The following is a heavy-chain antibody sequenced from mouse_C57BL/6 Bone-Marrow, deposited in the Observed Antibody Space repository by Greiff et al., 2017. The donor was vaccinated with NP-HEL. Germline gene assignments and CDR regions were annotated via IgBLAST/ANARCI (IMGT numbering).Heavy chain of an antibody. D-gene: IGHD2-2*01. CDR1: GFTFNTYA. Sequence: VQLKESGGGLVQPKGSLKLSCAASGFTFNTYAMHWVRQAPGKGLEWVARIRSKSSNYATYYADSVKDRFTISRDDSQSMLYLQMNNLKTEDTAMYYCVRERLRRRGYAMDYWGQGTSVTVSS. CDR3: VRERLRRRGYAMDY. CDR2: IRSKSSNYAT. V-gene: IGHV10-3*01. J-gene: IGHJ4*01.